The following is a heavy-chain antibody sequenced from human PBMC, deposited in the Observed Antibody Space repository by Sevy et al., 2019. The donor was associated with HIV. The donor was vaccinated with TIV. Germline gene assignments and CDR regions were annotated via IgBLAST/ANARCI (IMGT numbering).Heavy chain of an antibody. CDR2: ISGGGGGT. Sequence: GGSLRLSCAASGFTFNNYAMSWVRQAPGKGLEGKGLEWVSTISGGGGGTYYADSVRGRFTISRDNSKNTLYLQVNSLRVAYTAVYYCAKHYVHDKADRWYFGLWGRGTLVSVSS. CDR3: AKHYVHDKADRWYFGL. CDR1: GFTFNNYA. D-gene: IGHD6-6*01. V-gene: IGHV3-23*01. J-gene: IGHJ2*01.